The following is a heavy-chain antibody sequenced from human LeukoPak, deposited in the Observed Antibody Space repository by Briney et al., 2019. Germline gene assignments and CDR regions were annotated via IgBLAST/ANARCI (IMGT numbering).Heavy chain of an antibody. Sequence: GGSLRFSCAASGFTFSSYGMHWVRQAPGKGLEWVAVIWYDGSNKYYADSVKGRFTISRDNSKNTLYLQMNSLRAEDTAVYYCARDSRRYCSSTSCYGRLDYWGQGTLVTVSS. J-gene: IGHJ4*02. V-gene: IGHV3-33*01. D-gene: IGHD2-2*01. CDR1: GFTFSSYG. CDR2: IWYDGSNK. CDR3: ARDSRRYCSSTSCYGRLDY.